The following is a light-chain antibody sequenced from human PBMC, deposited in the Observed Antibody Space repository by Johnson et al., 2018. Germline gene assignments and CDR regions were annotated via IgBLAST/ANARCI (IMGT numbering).Light chain of an antibody. CDR3: GTWDSSLSACNV. J-gene: IGLJ1*01. CDR1: SSNIGNNY. CDR2: ENN. Sequence: QSVLTQPPSVSAAPGQKVTISCSGSSSNIGNNYVSWYQQLPGTAPKLLIYENNKRPSGIPDRFSGSKSGTSATLGITGLQTGDEADYYCGTWDSSLSACNVFGTWTKVTVL. V-gene: IGLV1-51*02.